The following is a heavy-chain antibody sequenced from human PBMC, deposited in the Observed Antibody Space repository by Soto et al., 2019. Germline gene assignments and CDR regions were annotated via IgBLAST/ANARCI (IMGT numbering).Heavy chain of an antibody. V-gene: IGHV1-69*13. D-gene: IGHD3-10*01. J-gene: IGHJ4*02. Sequence: ASVKVSCKASGDTFSGYPINWVRQAPGEGLEWMGRIIPVFGTTNDAQRFEGRVTFTADESANTAYMELRGLLSEDTAVYYCARDGGFGELKYWGPGTLVTVSS. CDR3: ARDGGFGELKY. CDR1: GDTFSGYP. CDR2: IIPVFGTT.